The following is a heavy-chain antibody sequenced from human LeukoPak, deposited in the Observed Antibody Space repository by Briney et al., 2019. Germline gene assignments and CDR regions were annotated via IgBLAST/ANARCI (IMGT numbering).Heavy chain of an antibody. J-gene: IGHJ4*02. V-gene: IGHV3-21*01. D-gene: IGHD1-1*01. CDR3: ARCTTGRTFGSLREIKRSREIDY. CDR1: GFTFGTYA. CDR2: IDSSSGYI. Sequence: PGGSLRLSCAASGFTFGTYAMSWVRQPPGKGLEWVSSIDSSSGYISYADSVKGRFTISRDNAKNSLYLQMNSLRVEDTAVYYCARCTTGRTFGSLREIKRSREIDYWGQGTLVTVSS.